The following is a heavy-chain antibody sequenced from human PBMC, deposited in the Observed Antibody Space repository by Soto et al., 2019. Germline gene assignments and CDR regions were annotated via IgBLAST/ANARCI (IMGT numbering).Heavy chain of an antibody. CDR3: ARDRGRGYCTGGLCYLGLDH. J-gene: IGHJ4*02. V-gene: IGHV3-48*01. CDR2: ITDSSDTV. CDR1: GFSFSNYN. D-gene: IGHD2-8*02. Sequence: PGGSLRLSCVASGFSFSNYNMNWVRQAPGKGLEWVSYITDSSDTVHYADSVRGRFTISRDNAESSLYLQMTNLRPEDTAIYYCARDRGRGYCTGGLCYLGLDHWGQGNPVTSPQ.